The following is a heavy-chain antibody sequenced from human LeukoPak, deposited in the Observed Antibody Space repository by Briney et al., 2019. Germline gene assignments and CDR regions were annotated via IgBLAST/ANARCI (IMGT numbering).Heavy chain of an antibody. CDR1: GGSISSSNR. Sequence: SGTLSLTCAVSGGSISSSNRWSWVRQPPGKGLEWIGEIYHSGSTNYNPSLKSRVTISVDKSKNQFSLKLSSVTAADTAVYYCARVVVAATMTTVTTERVSWGQGTLVTVSS. D-gene: IGHD2-15*01. CDR2: IYHSGST. J-gene: IGHJ5*02. CDR3: ARVVVAATMTTVTTERVS. V-gene: IGHV4-4*02.